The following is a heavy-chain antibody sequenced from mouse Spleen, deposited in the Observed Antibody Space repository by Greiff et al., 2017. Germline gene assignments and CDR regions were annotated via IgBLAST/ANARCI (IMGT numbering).Heavy chain of an antibody. CDR1: GYTFTDYE. J-gene: IGHJ2*01. D-gene: IGHD4-1*01. CDR3: TINWDYFDY. CDR2: IDPETGGT. Sequence: VKLMESGAELVRPGASVTLSCKASGYTFTDYEMHWVKQTPVHGLEWIGAIDPETGGTAYNQKFKGKATLTADKSSSTAYMELRSLTSEDSAVYYCTINWDYFDYWGQGTTLTVSS. V-gene: IGHV1-15*01.